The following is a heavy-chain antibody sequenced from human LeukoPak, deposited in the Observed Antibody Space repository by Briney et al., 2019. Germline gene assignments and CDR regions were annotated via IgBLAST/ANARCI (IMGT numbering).Heavy chain of an antibody. CDR2: ISGSGGST. Sequence: PGGSLRLSSAVSGFTFSSYAMSWVRQAPGKGLEWVSTISGSGGSTYYADSVRGRFTISRDNSKNTLYLQMNSLRAEDTAVYYCASPIAAAGATADYWGQGTLVTVSS. V-gene: IGHV3-23*01. CDR3: ASPIAAAGATADY. J-gene: IGHJ4*02. CDR1: GFTFSSYA. D-gene: IGHD6-13*01.